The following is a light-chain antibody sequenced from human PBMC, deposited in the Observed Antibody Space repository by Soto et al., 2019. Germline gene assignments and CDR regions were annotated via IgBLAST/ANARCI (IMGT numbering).Light chain of an antibody. Sequence: SYELTLPPSVSVSPGQTASITCSGDKLGDKYACWYQQKPGQSPVLVIYQDSKRPSGIPERFSGSNSGNTATLTISGTQAMDEADYYCQAWDRSTAVFGGGTKLTVL. V-gene: IGLV3-1*01. J-gene: IGLJ2*01. CDR2: QDS. CDR3: QAWDRSTAV. CDR1: KLGDKY.